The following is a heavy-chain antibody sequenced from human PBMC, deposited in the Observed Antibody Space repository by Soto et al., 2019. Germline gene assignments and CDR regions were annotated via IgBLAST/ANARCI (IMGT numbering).Heavy chain of an antibody. Sequence: ASLKVSCKASGYTFTSYGISWVRQAPGQGLEWMGWISAYNGNTNYAQKLQGRVTMTTNTSTSTAYMELRSLRSDDTAVYYCARDGYDSSGYYTFDYWGQGTLVTVSS. CDR3: ARDGYDSSGYYTFDY. CDR2: ISAYNGNT. J-gene: IGHJ4*02. V-gene: IGHV1-18*01. D-gene: IGHD3-22*01. CDR1: GYTFTSYG.